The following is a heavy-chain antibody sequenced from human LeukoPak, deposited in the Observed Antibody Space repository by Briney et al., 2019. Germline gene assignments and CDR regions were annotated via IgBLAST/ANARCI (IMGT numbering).Heavy chain of an antibody. CDR3: AREGGDRAMAFDY. Sequence: GGSLRLSCAASGFTFSNYAMTWVRQAPGKGLEWVAVIWYDGSNKYYGDSVKGRFTISRDNSKYTLFLQMNSLRTEDTAVYYCAREGGDRAMAFDYWGQGTLVTVSS. CDR1: GFTFSNYA. D-gene: IGHD5-18*01. V-gene: IGHV3-33*08. CDR2: IWYDGSNK. J-gene: IGHJ4*02.